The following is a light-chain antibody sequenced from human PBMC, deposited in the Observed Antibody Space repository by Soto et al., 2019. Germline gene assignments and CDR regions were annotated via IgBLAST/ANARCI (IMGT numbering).Light chain of an antibody. CDR1: SSNIGNNY. Sequence: QSVLTQPPSVSAAPGQKVTISCSGSSSNIGNNYVSWYQQLPGTAPKLLIYENNKRPSGIPDRFSGSKSDTSATLDITGLQTGDEADYYCPTWDNSLSALFGGGTKLTVL. CDR2: ENN. CDR3: PTWDNSLSAL. J-gene: IGLJ2*01. V-gene: IGLV1-51*02.